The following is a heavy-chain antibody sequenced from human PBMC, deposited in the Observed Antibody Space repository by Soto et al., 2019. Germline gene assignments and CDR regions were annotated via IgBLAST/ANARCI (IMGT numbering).Heavy chain of an antibody. D-gene: IGHD2-21*02. CDR1: GGSISSGDYY. V-gene: IGHV4-31*03. Sequence: QVQLQESGPGLVKPSQTLSLTCTVSGGSISSGDYYWSWVRQHPGKGLEWIGYRSYSGSTYYNPSLKSRVTIEVDTSRNQFSLRLSSVTAADTAVYYCAREGGLAYCGGDCLYNWFDPWGQGTLVTVSS. J-gene: IGHJ5*02. CDR2: RSYSGST. CDR3: AREGGLAYCGGDCLYNWFDP.